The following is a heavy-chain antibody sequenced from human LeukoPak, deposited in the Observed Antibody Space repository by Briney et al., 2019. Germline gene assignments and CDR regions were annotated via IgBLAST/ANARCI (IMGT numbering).Heavy chain of an antibody. Sequence: GGYLRLSCAASGFTFDDYAMHWVRQAPGKGLEWVSGISWNSGSIGYADSVKGRFTISRDNAKNSLYLQMNSLRAEDTAVYYCARLRIAAAGYWGQGTLVTVSS. V-gene: IGHV3-9*01. J-gene: IGHJ4*02. CDR1: GFTFDDYA. CDR2: ISWNSGSI. D-gene: IGHD6-13*01. CDR3: ARLRIAAAGY.